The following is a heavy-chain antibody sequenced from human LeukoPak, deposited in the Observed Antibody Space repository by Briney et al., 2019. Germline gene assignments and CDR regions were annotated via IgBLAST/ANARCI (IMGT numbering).Heavy chain of an antibody. V-gene: IGHV3-7*01. D-gene: IGHD3-3*02. J-gene: IGHJ4*02. CDR3: ARWWATSASIFIDY. Sequence: GGSLRLSCAASGYTISNYWMAWVRQAPGKGLEWVANIKPDGSEKYYVDSVKGRFTVSRDNTKNSLYPQMNSLRVEDTALYYCARWWATSASIFIDYWGQGTLVTVSS. CDR1: GYTISNYW. CDR2: IKPDGSEK.